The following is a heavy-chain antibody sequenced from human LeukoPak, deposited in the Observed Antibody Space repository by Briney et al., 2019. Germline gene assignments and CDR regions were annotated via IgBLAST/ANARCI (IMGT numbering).Heavy chain of an antibody. D-gene: IGHD2-2*01. CDR2: IYSSGST. V-gene: IGHV4-61*05. J-gene: IGHJ5*02. CDR1: GDSISRSLYY. CDR3: ARDIVVVPAANNWFDP. Sequence: SETLSLTCTVSGDSISRSLYYWGWIRQPPGRGLEWIGNIYSSGSTNYNPSLKSRVTISVDLSKNQFSLRLNSVTAADTAVYYCARDIVVVPAANNWFDPWGQGTLVTVSS.